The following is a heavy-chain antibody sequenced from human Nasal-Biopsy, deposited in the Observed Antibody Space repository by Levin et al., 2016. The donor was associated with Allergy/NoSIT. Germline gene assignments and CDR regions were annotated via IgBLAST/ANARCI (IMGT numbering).Heavy chain of an antibody. V-gene: IGHV2-26*01. D-gene: IGHD1-7*01. J-gene: IGHJ5*02. Sequence: SGPTLVKPTETLTLACTVSGFSLNTPKFSVSWIRRPPGKALEWLAHIFANGERSYNRSLKTRLTISADISKSQVFLMMTNVGPADTGTYFCARMALELRGLFWFETWGQGTPVTVSS. CDR2: IFANGER. CDR1: GFSLNTPKFS. CDR3: ARMALELRGLFWFET.